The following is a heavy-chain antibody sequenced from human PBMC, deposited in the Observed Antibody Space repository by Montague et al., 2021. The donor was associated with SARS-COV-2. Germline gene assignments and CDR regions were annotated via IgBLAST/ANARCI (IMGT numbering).Heavy chain of an antibody. CDR2: SYNSGST. CDR1: GGSISSNN. Sequence: SETLSLTCTVSGGSISSNNCYWIWQRPRKGLERVANSYNSGSTNYNPNLKLKVSISVDTYKYQYPLKLSSVTAADAAESYCTRSRENYNILTGYPYYFDYWDQGTLVTVSS. J-gene: IGHJ4*02. D-gene: IGHD3-9*01. V-gene: IGHV4-59*01. CDR3: TRSRENYNILTGYPYYFDY.